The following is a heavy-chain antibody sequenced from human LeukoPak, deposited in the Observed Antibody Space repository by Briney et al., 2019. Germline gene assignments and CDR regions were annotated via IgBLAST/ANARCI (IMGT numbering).Heavy chain of an antibody. J-gene: IGHJ5*02. CDR1: GFTFSSYA. Sequence: GGSLRLSCAASGFTFSSYAMSWVRQAPGKGLEWVSAISGSGGSTYYADSVKGRFTISRDNSKNTLYLQMNSLRAEDTAVYYCARGVIAATPRGPRNWFDPWGQGTLVTVPS. D-gene: IGHD6-13*01. CDR3: ARGVIAATPRGPRNWFDP. V-gene: IGHV3-23*01. CDR2: ISGSGGST.